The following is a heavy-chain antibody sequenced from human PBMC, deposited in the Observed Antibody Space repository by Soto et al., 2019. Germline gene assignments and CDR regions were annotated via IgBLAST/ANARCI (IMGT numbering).Heavy chain of an antibody. D-gene: IGHD5-12*01. CDR2: IDPSDSYT. CDR3: ARQVQGGYAGNYYYYYYGMDV. CDR1: GYSFTSYW. V-gene: IGHV5-10-1*03. J-gene: IGHJ6*02. Sequence: EVQLVQSGAEVKKPGESLRISCKGSGYSFTSYWISWVRQMPGKGLEWMGRIDPSDSYTNYSPSLQGHVTISADKSISTAYLQWSSLKASDTAMYYCARQVQGGYAGNYYYYYYGMDVWGQGTTVTVSS.